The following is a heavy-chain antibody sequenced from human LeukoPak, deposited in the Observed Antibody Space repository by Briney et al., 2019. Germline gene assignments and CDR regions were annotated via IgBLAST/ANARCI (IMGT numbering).Heavy chain of an antibody. Sequence: PGGSLRLSCTASGFTFGDYAMSWFRQAPGKGLEWVGFIRSKAYGGTTEYAASVKGRFTISRDDSKSIAYLQMNSLKTEDTAVYYRTRDIEGSYYDAFDIWGQGTMVTVSS. J-gene: IGHJ3*02. CDR2: IRSKAYGGTT. D-gene: IGHD1-26*01. CDR3: TRDIEGSYYDAFDI. CDR1: GFTFGDYA. V-gene: IGHV3-49*03.